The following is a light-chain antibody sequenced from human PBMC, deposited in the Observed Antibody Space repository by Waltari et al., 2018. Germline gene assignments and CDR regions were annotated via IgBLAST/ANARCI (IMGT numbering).Light chain of an antibody. CDR2: DVS. J-gene: IGLJ1*01. CDR1: SSDVGGYNY. Sequence: QSALTQPRSVSGSPGQSVTISCTGTSSDVGGYNYVSLYHQPPGKAPTLLIYDVSKRPSGVPDRFSGSKSANTASLTSSGLQAEDEADYYCCSYAGSYSYVFGTGTKVTVL. V-gene: IGLV2-11*01. CDR3: CSYAGSYSYV.